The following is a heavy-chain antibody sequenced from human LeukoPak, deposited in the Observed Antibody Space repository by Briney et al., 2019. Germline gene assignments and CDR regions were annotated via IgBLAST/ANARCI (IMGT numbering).Heavy chain of an antibody. Sequence: GGSLRLSCVASGFTFRTYAMDWVRQAPGKGLEWVSTLSGSGGATYYAGSVKGRFTISRDNSKYTVYLQMTGLRTEDTAVYYCAKDQIGWAPGYVSGPLDQWGQGTLVTVS. D-gene: IGHD6-19*01. CDR2: LSGSGGAT. V-gene: IGHV3-23*01. CDR3: AKDQIGWAPGYVSGPLDQ. J-gene: IGHJ4*02. CDR1: GFTFRTYA.